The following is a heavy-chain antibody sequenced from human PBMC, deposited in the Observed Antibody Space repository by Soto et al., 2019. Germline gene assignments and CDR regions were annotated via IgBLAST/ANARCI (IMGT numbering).Heavy chain of an antibody. CDR1: GYTFSSYA. CDR2: INAGNGNT. J-gene: IGHJ4*02. V-gene: IGHV1-3*01. D-gene: IGHD2-21*02. Sequence: ASVKVSCKASGYTFSSYAMHWVRQAPGQRLEWMGWINAGNGNTKYSQKFQGRVTITRDTSASTAYMELSSLRSEDTAVYYCARSIVVVTALDYWGQGTLVTVSS. CDR3: ARSIVVVTALDY.